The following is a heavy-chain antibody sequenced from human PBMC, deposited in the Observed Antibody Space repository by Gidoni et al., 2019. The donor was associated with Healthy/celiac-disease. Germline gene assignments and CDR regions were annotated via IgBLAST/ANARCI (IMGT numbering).Heavy chain of an antibody. CDR1: GGSISSYY. CDR3: ARVEYGDYGMDV. CDR2: IYYSGST. J-gene: IGHJ6*02. D-gene: IGHD4-17*01. Sequence: QVQLQESGPVLVKPSETLSLTCTVSGGSISSYYWSWIRQPPGKGLEWIGYIYYSGSTNYNPSLKSRVTISVDTSKNQFSLKLSSETAADTAVYYCARVEYGDYGMDVWGQGTTVTVSS. V-gene: IGHV4-59*01.